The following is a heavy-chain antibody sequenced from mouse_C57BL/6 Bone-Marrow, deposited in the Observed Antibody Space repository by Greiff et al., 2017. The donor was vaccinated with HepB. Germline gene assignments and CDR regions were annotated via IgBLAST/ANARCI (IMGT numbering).Heavy chain of an antibody. Sequence: QVQLQQPGAELVRPGTSVKLSCKASGYTFTSYWMHWVKQRPGQGLEWIGVIDPSDSYTNYNQKFKGKATLTVDTSSSTAYMQLSSLTSEDSAVYYCARGYYGSRVWFAYWGQGTLVTVSA. V-gene: IGHV1-59*01. D-gene: IGHD1-1*01. CDR1: GYTFTSYW. CDR2: IDPSDSYT. J-gene: IGHJ3*01. CDR3: ARGYYGSRVWFAY.